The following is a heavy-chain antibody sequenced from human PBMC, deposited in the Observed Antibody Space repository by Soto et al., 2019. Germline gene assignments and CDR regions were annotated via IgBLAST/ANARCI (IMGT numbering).Heavy chain of an antibody. J-gene: IGHJ6*02. V-gene: IGHV1-18*01. CDR2: INTYNGNT. CDR3: AMVDVYVTPSPQDV. Sequence: ASVTVSCQVSGYTLTDLSMRWVRQAPGQGLEWMGWINTYNGNTNYAQNLQGRVTLTTDTSTSTAYMELTSLRSNDTAIYYCAMVDVYVTPSPQDVWGQGTTVTVSS. D-gene: IGHD3-16*01. CDR1: GYTLTDLS.